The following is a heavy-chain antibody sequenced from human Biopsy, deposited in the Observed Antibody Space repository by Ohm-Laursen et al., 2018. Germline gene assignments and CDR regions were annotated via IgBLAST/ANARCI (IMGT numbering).Heavy chain of an antibody. V-gene: IGHV4-59*07. Sequence: SDTLSLTCTVSGGSLSGYFWSWIRRPPGKGLEWIGHNHNSGSTNYNPSLKSRVTISADTSKNQFSLKLSSVTAADTAMYYCARGRGWGNTYFRSFDYWGQGTLVTVSS. CDR2: NHNSGST. D-gene: IGHD3-9*01. CDR1: GGSLSGYF. J-gene: IGHJ4*02. CDR3: ARGRGWGNTYFRSFDY.